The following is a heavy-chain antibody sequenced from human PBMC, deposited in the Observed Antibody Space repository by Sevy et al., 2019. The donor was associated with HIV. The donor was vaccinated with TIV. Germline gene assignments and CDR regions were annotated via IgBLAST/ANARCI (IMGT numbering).Heavy chain of an antibody. J-gene: IGHJ6*02. CDR2: ISSSSSYI. D-gene: IGHD3-10*01. Sequence: GGSLRLSCAASGFTFSSYSMNWVRQAPGKGLEWDSSISSSSSYIYYADSVKGRFTISRDNAKNSLYLQMNSLRAEDTAVYYCAREVPWFGELLSVYYYYGMDVWGQGTTVTVSS. CDR1: GFTFSSYS. V-gene: IGHV3-21*01. CDR3: AREVPWFGELLSVYYYYGMDV.